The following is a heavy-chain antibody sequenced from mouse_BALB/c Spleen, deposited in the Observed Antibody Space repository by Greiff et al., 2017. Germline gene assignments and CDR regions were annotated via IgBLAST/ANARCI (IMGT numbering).Heavy chain of an antibody. Sequence: ESGPGLVKPSQSLSLTCSVTGYSITSGYYWNWIRQFPGNKLEWMGYISYDGSNNYNPSLKNRISITRDTSKNQFFLKLNSVTTEDTATYYCAREGKLYGNDYWGQGTTLTVSS. V-gene: IGHV3-6*02. CDR2: ISYDGSN. CDR1: GYSITSGYY. CDR3: AREGKLYGNDY. D-gene: IGHD2-1*01. J-gene: IGHJ2*01.